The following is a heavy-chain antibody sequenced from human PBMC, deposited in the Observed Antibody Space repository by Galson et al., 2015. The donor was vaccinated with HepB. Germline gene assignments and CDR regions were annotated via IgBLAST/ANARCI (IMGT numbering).Heavy chain of an antibody. Sequence: SVKVSCKASGYTFTSYGISWVRQAPGQGLEWMGWISAYNGNTNYAQKLQGRVTMTTDTSTSTAYMELRSLRSDDTAVYYCARGGSSTRWELLPGGAFDIWGQGTMVTVSS. CDR2: ISAYNGNT. CDR1: GYTFTSYG. J-gene: IGHJ3*02. V-gene: IGHV1-18*01. D-gene: IGHD1-26*01. CDR3: ARGGSSTRWELLPGGAFDI.